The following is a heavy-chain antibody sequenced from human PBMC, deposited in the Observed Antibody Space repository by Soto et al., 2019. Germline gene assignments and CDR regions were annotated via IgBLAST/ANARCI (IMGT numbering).Heavy chain of an antibody. J-gene: IGHJ6*02. Sequence: QVQLVQSGAEVKKPGASVKVSCKASGYTFTSYYMHWVRQAPGQGLEWMGIINPSGGSTSYAQKVQGRGTMPRDTSTSTVYMELSSLRSEDTAVYYCARAHPDYYDSSGRLGGVDYGMDVWGQGTTVTVSS. CDR1: GYTFTSYY. V-gene: IGHV1-46*01. D-gene: IGHD3-22*01. CDR3: ARAHPDYYDSSGRLGGVDYGMDV. CDR2: INPSGGST.